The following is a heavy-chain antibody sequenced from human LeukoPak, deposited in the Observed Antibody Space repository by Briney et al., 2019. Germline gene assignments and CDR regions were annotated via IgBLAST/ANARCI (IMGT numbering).Heavy chain of an antibody. CDR1: GGSISSSSYY. J-gene: IGHJ5*02. D-gene: IGHD3-10*01. CDR3: ARVGGSYFRNWFDP. Sequence: SETLSLTCTVSGGSISSSSYYWGWIRQPPGKGLEWIGSIYYSGSTYYNPSLKSRVTISVDTSKNQFSLRLSSVTAADTAVYYCARVGGSYFRNWFDPWGQGTLVTVSS. V-gene: IGHV4-39*07. CDR2: IYYSGST.